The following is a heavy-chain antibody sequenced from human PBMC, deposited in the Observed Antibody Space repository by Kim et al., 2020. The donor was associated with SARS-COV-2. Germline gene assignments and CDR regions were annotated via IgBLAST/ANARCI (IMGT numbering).Heavy chain of an antibody. D-gene: IGHD6-6*01. J-gene: IGHJ4*02. CDR3: ARDPGRSSSSGFGY. Sequence: GGSLRLSCAASGFTFSSYSMNWVRQAPGKGLEWVSSISSSSSYIYYADSVKGRFTISRDNAKNSLYLQMNSLRAEDTAVYYCARDPGRSSSSGFGYWGQGTLVTVSS. CDR1: GFTFSSYS. CDR2: ISSSSSYI. V-gene: IGHV3-21*01.